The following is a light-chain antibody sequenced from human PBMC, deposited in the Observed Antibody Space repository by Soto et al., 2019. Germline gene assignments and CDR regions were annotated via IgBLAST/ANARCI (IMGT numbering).Light chain of an antibody. V-gene: IGKV3-20*01. J-gene: IGKJ1*01. CDR3: QQYASSKT. CDR2: GAS. CDR1: QSVGRNY. Sequence: EIVLTQSPGTLSLSPGERATLSCRASQSVGRNYLAWYQQKPGQAPRLLISGASSRATGIPDRFSGSGSGTDFTLPISRLEPDDFAVYYFQQYASSKTFGQGTKVELK.